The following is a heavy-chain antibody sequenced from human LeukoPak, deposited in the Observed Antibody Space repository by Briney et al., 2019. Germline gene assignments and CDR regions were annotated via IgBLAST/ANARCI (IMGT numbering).Heavy chain of an antibody. CDR1: GGSISSYY. J-gene: IGHJ4*02. Sequence: SETLSLTCTVSGGSISSYYWSWIRQPAGKGLGWIGRIYTSGSTNYNPSLKSRVTMSVDTSKNQFSLKLSSVTAADTAVYYCARDSGIAAAHYLYYFDYWGQGTLVTVSS. CDR3: ARDSGIAAAHYLYYFDY. D-gene: IGHD6-13*01. V-gene: IGHV4-4*07. CDR2: IYTSGST.